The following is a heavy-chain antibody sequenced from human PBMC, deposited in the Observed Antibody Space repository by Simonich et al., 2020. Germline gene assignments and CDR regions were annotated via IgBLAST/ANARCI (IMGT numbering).Heavy chain of an antibody. D-gene: IGHD7-27*01. CDR3: ARDGLGTAYYYYMDV. CDR2: IKQDGREK. CDR1: GFTFSSSW. J-gene: IGHJ6*03. Sequence: EVQLVESGGGLVQPGGSLRLSCAASGFTFSSSWMSWVRQAPGKGLEWVANIKQDGREKYYVDSVKGRFTISKDNAKNSLYRQRNSLRAEDTAVYYCARDGLGTAYYYYMDVWGKGTTVTVSS. V-gene: IGHV3-7*01.